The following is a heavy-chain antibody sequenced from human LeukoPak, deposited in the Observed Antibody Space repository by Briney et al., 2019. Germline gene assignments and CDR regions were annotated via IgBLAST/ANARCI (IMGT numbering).Heavy chain of an antibody. Sequence: ASVKVSCKASGYTFTSYDINWVRQATGQGLEWMGWMNPNSGNTGYAQKFQGRATITRDTSISTAYLELSGLTSQDTAVYYCARNPPETGTFDYWGQGTLVTVSS. J-gene: IGHJ4*02. CDR2: MNPNSGNT. V-gene: IGHV1-8*03. D-gene: IGHD1-1*01. CDR1: GYTFTSYD. CDR3: ARNPPETGTFDY.